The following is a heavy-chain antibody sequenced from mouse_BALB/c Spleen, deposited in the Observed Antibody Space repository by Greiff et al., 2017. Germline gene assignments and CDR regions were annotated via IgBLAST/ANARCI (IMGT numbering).Heavy chain of an antibody. J-gene: IGHJ3*01. V-gene: IGHV1-81*01. D-gene: IGHD2-4*01. CDR2: IYPGSGST. CDR3: ARHNYDPAWFAY. CDR1: GYTFTDYV. Sequence: QVQLQQSGPELVKPGASVKMSCKASGYTFTDYVISWVKQRTGQGLEWIGEIYPGSGSTYYNEKFKGKATLTADKSSNTAYMQLSSLTSEDSAVYFCARHNYDPAWFAYWGQGTLVTVSA.